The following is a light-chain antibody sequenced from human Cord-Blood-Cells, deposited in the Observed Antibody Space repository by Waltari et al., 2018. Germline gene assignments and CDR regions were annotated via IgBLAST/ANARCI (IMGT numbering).Light chain of an antibody. CDR3: QQRSNWPLT. J-gene: IGKJ4*01. CDR2: DAS. V-gene: IGKV3-11*01. Sequence: EIVFTQSPATLSLSPGERATHSCRASQSVISYLAWYQQKPGQAPRLLIYDASNRATGIPARFSGSGSGTDFTLTISSLEPEDFAFYYCQQRSNWPLTFGGGTKVEIK. CDR1: QSVISY.